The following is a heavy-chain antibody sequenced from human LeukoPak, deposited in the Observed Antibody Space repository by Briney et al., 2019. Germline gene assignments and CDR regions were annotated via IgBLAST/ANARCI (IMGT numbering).Heavy chain of an antibody. V-gene: IGHV3-7*02. CDR1: GFSFSRYW. Sequence: GGSLRLSCVASGFSFSRYWMSWVRQAPGKGLEWVANIEQDGSEKDYVDSVKGRFTISRDNAKNSLYLQVNSLRAEDTAVYYCARGTGTTAYFDYWGQGTLVTVSS. J-gene: IGHJ4*02. D-gene: IGHD1-1*01. CDR2: IEQDGSEK. CDR3: ARGTGTTAYFDY.